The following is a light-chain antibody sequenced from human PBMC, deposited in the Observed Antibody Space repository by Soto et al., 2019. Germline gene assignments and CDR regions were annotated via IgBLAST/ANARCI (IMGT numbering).Light chain of an antibody. V-gene: IGKV1-39*01. CDR3: QQYNSYPPWT. Sequence: DIQMTQSPSSLSASVGDRVTITCRASQSISSYLNWYQQKPGKAPKLLIYAASSLQSGVPSRFSGSGSGTDFTLTISSLQPDDFATYYCQQYNSYPPWTFGQGTKVDIK. J-gene: IGKJ1*01. CDR2: AAS. CDR1: QSISSY.